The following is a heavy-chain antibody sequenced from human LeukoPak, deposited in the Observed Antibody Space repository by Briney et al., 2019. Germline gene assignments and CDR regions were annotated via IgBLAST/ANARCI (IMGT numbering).Heavy chain of an antibody. J-gene: IGHJ6*02. CDR2: ISGSGGST. CDR3: AKDFSPYSGSYYSYNGMDV. V-gene: IGHV3-23*01. Sequence: GGSLRLSCSASGFTFSSYAMSWGRQAPGKGLEWVSAISGSGGSTYYADSVKGRFHISRHNSKNTLYLQMKSLRDEDTGVYCCAKDFSPYSGSYYSYNGMDVWGQGTTVTVSS. CDR1: GFTFSSYA. D-gene: IGHD1-26*01.